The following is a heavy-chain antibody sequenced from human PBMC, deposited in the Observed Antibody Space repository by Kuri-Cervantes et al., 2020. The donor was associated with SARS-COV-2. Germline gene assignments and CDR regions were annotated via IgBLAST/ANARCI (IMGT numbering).Heavy chain of an antibody. Sequence: LRLSCTVSGGSISSGDYYWSWIRQPPGKGLEWIGYIYYSGSTYYNPSLKSRVTISVDTSKNQFSLKLSSVTAADTAVYYCARDSRSWYQVLLDHYYYSYMDVWGKGTTVTVSS. CDR3: ARDSRSWYQVLLDHYYYSYMDV. J-gene: IGHJ6*03. CDR1: GGSISSGDYY. CDR2: IYYSGST. D-gene: IGHD2-2*01. V-gene: IGHV4-30-4*08.